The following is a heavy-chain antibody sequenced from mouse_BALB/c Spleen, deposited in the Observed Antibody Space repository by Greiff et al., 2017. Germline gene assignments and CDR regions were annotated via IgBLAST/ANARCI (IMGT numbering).Heavy chain of an antibody. V-gene: IGHV1-14*01. CDR1: GYTFTSYV. CDR2: INPYNDGT. J-gene: IGHJ1*01. CDR3: ARGAMITTRYFDV. D-gene: IGHD2-4*01. Sequence: VQLQQSGPELVKPGASVKMSCKASGYTFTSYVMHWVKQKPGQGLEWIGYINPYNDGTKYNAKFKGKATLTSDKSSSTAYMELSSLTSEDSAVYYCARGAMITTRYFDVWGAGTTVTVSS.